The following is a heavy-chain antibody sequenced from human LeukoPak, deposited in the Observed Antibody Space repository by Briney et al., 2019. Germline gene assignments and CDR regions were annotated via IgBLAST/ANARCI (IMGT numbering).Heavy chain of an antibody. CDR3: TRDFTEYSSYWYFDL. D-gene: IGHD6-6*01. J-gene: IGHJ2*01. V-gene: IGHV3-23*01. CDR1: GFTLSSYA. Sequence: GGSLRLSCAASGFTLSSYAMSWVRQAPGKGLEWVSAISSTDAGTYHADSVRGRFTISRDSSKNTLYLQMNSLRAEDAAVYYCTRDFTEYSSYWYFDLWGRGTLVTVSS. CDR2: ISSTDAGT.